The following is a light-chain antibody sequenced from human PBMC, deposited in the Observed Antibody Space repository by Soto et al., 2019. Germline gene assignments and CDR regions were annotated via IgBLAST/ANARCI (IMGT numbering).Light chain of an antibody. CDR1: SSDVGSYNL. Sequence: QSALTQPASVSGCPGQSITISCTGTSSDVGSYNLVSWYQQHPGKAPKLMIYEVSKRPSGVSNRFSGSKSGNTASLTISGLQAEDEAYYYCCSYAGSSHYVFGTGTKVPVL. J-gene: IGLJ1*01. CDR3: CSYAGSSHYV. CDR2: EVS. V-gene: IGLV2-23*02.